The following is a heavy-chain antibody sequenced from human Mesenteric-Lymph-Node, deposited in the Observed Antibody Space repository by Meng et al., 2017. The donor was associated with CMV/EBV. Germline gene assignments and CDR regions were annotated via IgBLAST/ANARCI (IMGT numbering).Heavy chain of an antibody. Sequence: SVKVSCKASGGTFSSYAISWVRQAPGQGLEWMGGIIPILGIANYAQKFQGRVTITADKSTSTAYMELSSLRSEDTAVYYCAREVTIVVVPAAMNDYWGQGTLVTVSS. J-gene: IGHJ4*02. CDR3: AREVTIVVVPAAMNDY. CDR2: IIPILGIA. V-gene: IGHV1-69*10. CDR1: GGTFSSYA. D-gene: IGHD2-2*01.